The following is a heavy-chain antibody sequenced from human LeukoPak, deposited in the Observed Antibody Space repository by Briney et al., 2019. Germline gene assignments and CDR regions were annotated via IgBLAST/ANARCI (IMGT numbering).Heavy chain of an antibody. V-gene: IGHV7-4-1*02. J-gene: IGHJ6*03. D-gene: IGHD3-3*01. CDR2: INTNTGKP. Sequence: ASVKVSCKASGYTFTSYAMNWVRQAPGQGLEWMGWINTNTGKPTYAQGFTGRFVFSLDTSVSTAYLQISSLKAEDTAVYYCASGPNYDFWSGYYLGPYYMDVWGKGTPVTVSS. CDR3: ASGPNYDFWSGYYLGPYYMDV. CDR1: GYTFTSYA.